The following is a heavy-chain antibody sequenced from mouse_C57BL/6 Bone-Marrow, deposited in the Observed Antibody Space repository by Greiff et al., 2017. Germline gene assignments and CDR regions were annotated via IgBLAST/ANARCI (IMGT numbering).Heavy chain of an antibody. V-gene: IGHV2-5*01. CDR1: GFSSTSYG. D-gene: IGHD2-1*01. CDR2: IWRGGST. Sequence: QVQLQQSGPGLVQPSQSLSITCTVSGFSSTSYGVHWVRQSPGKGLEWLGVIWRGGSTDYNAAFMSRLSITKDNSKSQVFFKMNSLQADDTAIYYCAKGAYGNYVGYAMDYWGQGTSVTVSS. J-gene: IGHJ4*01. CDR3: AKGAYGNYVGYAMDY.